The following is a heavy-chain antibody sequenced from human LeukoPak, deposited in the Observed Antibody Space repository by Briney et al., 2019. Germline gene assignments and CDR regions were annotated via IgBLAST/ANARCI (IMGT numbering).Heavy chain of an antibody. V-gene: IGHV3-66*01. CDR1: GFTVSSNY. CDR3: ARETGGSSWYDY. J-gene: IGHJ4*02. CDR2: IYSGGST. Sequence: GGSLRLSCAASGFTVSSNYMSWVRQAPGKGLEWVSVIYSGGSTYYADSVKGRFTISRDNAKNSLYLQMNSLRAEDTAVYYCARETGGSSWYDYWGQGTLVTVSS. D-gene: IGHD6-13*01.